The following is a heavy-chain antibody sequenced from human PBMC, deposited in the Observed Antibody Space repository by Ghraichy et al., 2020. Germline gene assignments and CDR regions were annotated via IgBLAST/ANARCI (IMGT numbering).Heavy chain of an antibody. D-gene: IGHD3-10*01. CDR2: INHSGST. J-gene: IGHJ4*02. Sequence: GSLSLTCAVYGGSFSGYYWSWIRQPPGKGLEWIGEINHSGSTNYNPSLKSRVTISVDTSKNQFSLKLSSVTAADTAVYYCARGSYGSGTYYFDYWGQGTLVTVSS. CDR1: GGSFSGYY. CDR3: ARGSYGSGTYYFDY. V-gene: IGHV4-34*01.